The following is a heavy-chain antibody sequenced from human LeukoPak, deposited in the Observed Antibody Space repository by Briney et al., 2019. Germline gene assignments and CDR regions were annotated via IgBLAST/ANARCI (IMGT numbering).Heavy chain of an antibody. CDR1: GGSISSGGYY. Sequence: NPSETLSLTCTVSGGSISSGGYYWSWIRQHPGKGLEWIGYIYYSGSTYYNPSLKSRVTISVDTSKNQFPLKLSSVTAADTAVYYCARSYGSGRTDYWGQGTLVTVSS. D-gene: IGHD3-10*01. V-gene: IGHV4-31*03. CDR2: IYYSGST. CDR3: ARSYGSGRTDY. J-gene: IGHJ4*02.